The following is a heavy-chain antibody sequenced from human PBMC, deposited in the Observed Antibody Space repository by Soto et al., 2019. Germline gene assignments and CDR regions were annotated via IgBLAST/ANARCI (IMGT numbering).Heavy chain of an antibody. V-gene: IGHV4-59*01. D-gene: IGHD3-10*01. CDR2: IYYLGRT. J-gene: IGHJ5*01. CDR3: ARDARPLGWFDS. Sequence: QVQLQESGPGLVKPSETLSLTCTLSGGSISTYDWNWIRQSPGKGLEWIGDIYYLGRTNYTPSLRGRVTMSIDTSKNQFSLRLTSVTAADTAVYYCARDARPLGWFDSWGQGTLVTVSS. CDR1: GGSISTYD.